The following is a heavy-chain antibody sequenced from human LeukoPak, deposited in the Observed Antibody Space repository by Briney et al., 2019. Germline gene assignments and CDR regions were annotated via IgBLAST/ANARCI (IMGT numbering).Heavy chain of an antibody. V-gene: IGHV3-21*01. CDR2: ISSSSSYI. D-gene: IGHD3-22*01. Sequence: GGSLRLSCAASGFTFSSYSKNWVRQAPGKGLEWVSSISSSSSYIYYADSVKGRFTISRDNAKNSLYLQMNSLRAEDTAVYYCARIDSSGYLIDYWGQGTLVTVSS. J-gene: IGHJ4*02. CDR3: ARIDSSGYLIDY. CDR1: GFTFSSYS.